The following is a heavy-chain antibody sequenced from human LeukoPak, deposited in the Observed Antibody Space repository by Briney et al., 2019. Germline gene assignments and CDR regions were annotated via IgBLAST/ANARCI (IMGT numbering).Heavy chain of an antibody. Sequence: GGSLRLSCAGSGFTFSSDSMNWGGQAPGKGVEGVSSISSRSGYMYYAESGKGRFTISRDNAENSLYLQMTSLSAEDTAVYYCAKIYCSSTSCYEDYWGQGTLVTVSS. CDR1: GFTFSSDS. CDR2: ISSRSGYM. CDR3: AKIYCSSTSCYEDY. D-gene: IGHD2-2*01. J-gene: IGHJ4*02. V-gene: IGHV3-21*04.